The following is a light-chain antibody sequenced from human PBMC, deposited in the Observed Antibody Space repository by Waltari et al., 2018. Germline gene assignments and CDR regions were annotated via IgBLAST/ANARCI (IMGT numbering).Light chain of an antibody. J-gene: IGKJ3*01. CDR3: QQYYSTPFT. CDR1: QSVLYSSNNKNY. V-gene: IGKV4-1*01. Sequence: DIVMTQSPDSLAVSLVERATINCKSSQSVLYSSNNKNYLAWYHQKPGQPPKLLIYWASTRESGVPDRFSGSGSGTDFTLTISSLQAEDVAVYYCQQYYSTPFTFGPGTKVDIK. CDR2: WAS.